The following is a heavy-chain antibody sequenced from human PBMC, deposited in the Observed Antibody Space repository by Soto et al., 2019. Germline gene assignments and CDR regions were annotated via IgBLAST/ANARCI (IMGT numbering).Heavy chain of an antibody. Sequence: QVQLQASGPGLVKPSETLSLICTVSGGSIRDSYWTWIRQPPGKGLEWIGYVSSGGTTKYSPSLKSRVTRSVDTSKNQFSLKVNSVTTADTAVYYCARVGHLNVYYGSDYWGQGILVTVSS. CDR3: ARVGHLNVYYGSDY. V-gene: IGHV4-59*01. CDR2: VSSGGTT. J-gene: IGHJ4*02. D-gene: IGHD1-26*01. CDR1: GGSIRDSY.